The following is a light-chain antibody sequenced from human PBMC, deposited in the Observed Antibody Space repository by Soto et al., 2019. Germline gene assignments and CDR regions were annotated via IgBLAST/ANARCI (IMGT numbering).Light chain of an antibody. CDR1: QSVITY. CDR3: QQYNNWPRWT. V-gene: IGKV3-15*01. Sequence: EIVLTPSPATLSLSPGERATLSCRASQSVITYLAWYQQKPGQPPRLLIYDASTRATGIPARFSGSGSGTEFTLTISSLQSEDFAVYYCQQYNNWPRWTFGQGTKVDIK. J-gene: IGKJ1*01. CDR2: DAS.